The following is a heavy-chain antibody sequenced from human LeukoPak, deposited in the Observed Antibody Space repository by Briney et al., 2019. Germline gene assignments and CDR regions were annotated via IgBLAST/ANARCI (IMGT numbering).Heavy chain of an antibody. D-gene: IGHD2-15*01. CDR3: ARDLGGGSIAFDY. CDR1: GFTFSSYA. J-gene: IGHJ4*02. V-gene: IGHV3-30*04. CDR2: ISYDGSNK. Sequence: GGSLRLSCAASGFTFSSYAMHWVRQAPGKGLEWVAVISYDGSNKYYADSVKGRFTISRDNSKNTLYLQMNSLRAEDTAVYYCARDLGGGSIAFDYWGQGTLVTVSS.